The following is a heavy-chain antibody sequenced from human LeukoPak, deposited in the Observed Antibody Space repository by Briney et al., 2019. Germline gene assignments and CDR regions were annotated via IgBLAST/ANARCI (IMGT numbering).Heavy chain of an antibody. V-gene: IGHV3-23*01. CDR1: GFTFDNYA. J-gene: IGHJ4*02. CDR3: AKGSAAIRPYYFDY. CDR2: IIGSGDST. D-gene: IGHD6-13*01. Sequence: GGSLRLSCAASGFTFDNYAMSWVRQAPGKGLEWVSAIIGSGDSTYHADSVKGRFIISRDNSKSTVYLQMNSLSADDTAVYYCAKGSAAIRPYYFDYWGQGTLVTVSS.